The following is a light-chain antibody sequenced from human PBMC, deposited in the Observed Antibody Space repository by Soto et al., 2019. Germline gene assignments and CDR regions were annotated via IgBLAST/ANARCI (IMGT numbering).Light chain of an antibody. J-gene: IGKJ5*01. CDR3: QQLNSYPIT. CDR1: QSISRY. Sequence: DIQMTQSPSSLSASVGDRVTITCRASQSISRYLKWYQQKPGKAPELLIYAASTTQSGAPSRFSGSGSGTESTLTISRLQPEDFATYYRQQLNSYPITFGQGTRLEI. V-gene: IGKV1-9*01. CDR2: AAS.